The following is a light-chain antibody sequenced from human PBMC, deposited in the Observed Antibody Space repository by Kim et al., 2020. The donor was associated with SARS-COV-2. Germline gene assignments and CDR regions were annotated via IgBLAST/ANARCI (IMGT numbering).Light chain of an antibody. CDR1: NIGGHS. CDR3: QVWDTDSDVYV. Sequence: SYELTQPPSVSVVPGQTARITCGGNNIGGHSVPWYQQKPGQAPVLVIYYDSDRPSGIPERFSGSKAATTATPTISRVEAGDEADSYCQVWDTDSDVYV. J-gene: IGLJ1*01. V-gene: IGLV3-21*01. CDR2: YDS.